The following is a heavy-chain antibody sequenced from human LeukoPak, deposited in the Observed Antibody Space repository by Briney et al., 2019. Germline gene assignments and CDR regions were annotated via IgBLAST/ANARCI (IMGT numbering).Heavy chain of an antibody. V-gene: IGHV1-18*04. J-gene: IGHJ5*02. CDR3: ARGVGYCSGGSCFNWFDP. D-gene: IGHD2-15*01. CDR1: GYTFTSYG. CDR2: ISAYNGNT. Sequence: ASVKISCKASGYTFTSYGISWVRQAPGQGLEWMGWISAYNGNTNYAQKIQGRVTMTTDTSTSTAYMELRSLRSDDTAVYYCARGVGYCSGGSCFNWFDPWGQGTLVTVSS.